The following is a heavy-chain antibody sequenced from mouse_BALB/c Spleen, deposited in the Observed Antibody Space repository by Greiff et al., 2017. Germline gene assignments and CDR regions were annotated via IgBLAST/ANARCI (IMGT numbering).Heavy chain of an antibody. Sequence: EVKLQESGGGLVQPGGSMKLSCVASGFTFSSYWMPWVRQSPEKGLEWVAEIRLKSDNYATHYAESVKGKFTISRDDSKSRLYLQMNSLRAEDTGIHYCTDGNYAYWGQGTLVTVSA. CDR2: IRLKSDNYAT. CDR3: TDGNYAY. CDR1: GFTFSSYW. J-gene: IGHJ3*01. V-gene: IGHV6-6*02. D-gene: IGHD2-1*01.